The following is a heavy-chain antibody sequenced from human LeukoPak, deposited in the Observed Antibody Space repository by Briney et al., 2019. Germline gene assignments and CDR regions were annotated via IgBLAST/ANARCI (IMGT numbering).Heavy chain of an antibody. Sequence: GGSLRLSCSASGFTFSTYTMHWVRQAPGKGLEYVSAISSDGGRTYYADSVKGRFTISRDNSKNTLYLQTSSLRAEDTAVYYCVKVASVTTFGGTFDYWGQGTLVTVSS. CDR2: ISSDGGRT. CDR3: VKVASVTTFGGTFDY. J-gene: IGHJ4*02. CDR1: GFTFSTYT. V-gene: IGHV3-64D*09. D-gene: IGHD3-16*01.